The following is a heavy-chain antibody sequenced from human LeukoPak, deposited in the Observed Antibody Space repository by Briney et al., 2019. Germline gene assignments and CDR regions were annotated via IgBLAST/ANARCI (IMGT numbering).Heavy chain of an antibody. V-gene: IGHV4-59*12. D-gene: IGHD3-22*01. CDR3: ARELFLSSMIVVVTARGAFDI. CDR1: GGSISSYY. CDR2: IYYSGST. Sequence: SETLSLTCTVSGGSISSYYWSWIRQPPGKGLEWIGYIYYSGSTNYNPSLKSRVTISVDTSKNQFSLKLSSVTAADTAVYYCARELFLSSMIVVVTARGAFDIWGQGTMVTVSS. J-gene: IGHJ3*02.